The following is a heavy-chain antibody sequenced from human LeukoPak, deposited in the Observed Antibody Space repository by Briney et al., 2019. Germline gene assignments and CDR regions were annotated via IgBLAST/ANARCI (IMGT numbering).Heavy chain of an antibody. CDR2: ISYDGSNK. Sequence: GGSLRLSCAASGFTFSSYGMHWVRQAPGKGLEWVAVISYDGSNKYYADSVQGRFAISRDNSKNVLYLQMNSLRAEDTAVYFCARGDIVVVPAAIGLNAFDIWGQGTMVTVSS. D-gene: IGHD2-2*02. V-gene: IGHV3-30*03. CDR3: ARGDIVVVPAAIGLNAFDI. J-gene: IGHJ3*02. CDR1: GFTFSSYG.